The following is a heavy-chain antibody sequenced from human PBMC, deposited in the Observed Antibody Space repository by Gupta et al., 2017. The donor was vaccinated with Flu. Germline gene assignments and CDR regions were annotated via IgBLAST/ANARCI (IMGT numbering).Heavy chain of an antibody. J-gene: IGHJ4*02. V-gene: IGHV3-15*01. CDR1: TFSNAW. CDR3: TTILIRIVVV. CDR2: IKSKTDGGTT. D-gene: IGHD3-22*01. Sequence: TFSNAWMSWVRQAPGKGLEWVGRIKSKTDGGTTDYAAPVKGRFTISRDDSKNTLYLQMNSLKTEDTAVYYCTTILIRIVVVWGQGTLVTVSS.